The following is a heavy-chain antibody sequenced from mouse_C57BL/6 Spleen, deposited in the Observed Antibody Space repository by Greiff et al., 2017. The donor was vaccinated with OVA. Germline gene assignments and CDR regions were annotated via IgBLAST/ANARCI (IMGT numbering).Heavy chain of an antibody. J-gene: IGHJ3*01. V-gene: IGHV1-69*01. Sequence: VQLQQPGAELVMPGASVKLSCKASGYTFTSYWMRWVKQRPGQGLEWIGEIDPSNSYTNYNQKFKGKSTLTVDKSSSTAYMQLSSLTSEDSAVYYCASSSIYSFAYWGQGTLVTVSA. D-gene: IGHD2-1*01. CDR1: GYTFTSYW. CDR3: ASSSIYSFAY. CDR2: IDPSNSYT.